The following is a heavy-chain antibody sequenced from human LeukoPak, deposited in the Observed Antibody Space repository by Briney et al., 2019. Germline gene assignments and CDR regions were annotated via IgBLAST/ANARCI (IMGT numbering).Heavy chain of an antibody. CDR1: GFSLDDYA. CDR2: ISWDGRNM. CDR3: IKDMGFDLLKDAFDL. V-gene: IGHV3-9*01. J-gene: IGHJ3*01. D-gene: IGHD1-26*01. Sequence: GGSLRLSCAASGFSLDDYAMHWVRQAPGQGLEWVSSISWDGRNMAYAASVKGRFTISRDNAQNSFYLQMYSLKIEDTAFYYCIKDMGFDLLKDAFDLWGQGMLVTVSS.